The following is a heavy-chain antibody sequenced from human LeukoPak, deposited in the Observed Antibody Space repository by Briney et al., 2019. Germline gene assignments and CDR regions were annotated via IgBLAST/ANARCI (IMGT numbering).Heavy chain of an antibody. CDR2: INPNSGGT. J-gene: IGHJ3*02. CDR3: ARDIVVVPAVDAFDI. Sequence: ASVKVSCKASGYTFTGYYMHWVRQAPGQGLEWMGWINPNSGGTNYAQKFQGRVTMTRDTSISTAYMELSRLRSDDTAVYYCARDIVVVPAVDAFDIWGQRTMVTVSS. V-gene: IGHV1-2*02. CDR1: GYTFTGYY. D-gene: IGHD2-2*01.